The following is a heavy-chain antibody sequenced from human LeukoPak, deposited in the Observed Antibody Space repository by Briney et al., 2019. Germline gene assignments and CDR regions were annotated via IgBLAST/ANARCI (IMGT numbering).Heavy chain of an antibody. J-gene: IGHJ4*02. V-gene: IGHV3-23*01. CDR2: ISASGGST. CDR3: AKQGTYTAYPDFGS. D-gene: IGHD2-2*02. Sequence: PGGSLRLSCAAPGFTFITYAMSSVRQAPGKGLEWVSVISASGGSTYYAASVKGRFTISRDSSKSTLYLHMSSLRAEDTAVYFCAKQGTYTAYPDFGSWDQGTLVTVSS. CDR1: GFTFITYA.